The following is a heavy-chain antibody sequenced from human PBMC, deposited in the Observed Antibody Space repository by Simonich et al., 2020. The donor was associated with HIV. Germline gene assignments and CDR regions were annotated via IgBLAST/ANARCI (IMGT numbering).Heavy chain of an antibody. CDR2: IWYVGIQK. CDR1: GFTFSSYG. Sequence: QVQLVESGGGVVQPGRSLRLSFAASGFTFSSYGMHWVRHAPGKGMQGVAVIWYVGIQKDDPDPGKGRFTISRDNSKNTVFLQMNSLRAEDTAVYYCARISGPGSSYWADYWGQGTLVTVSS. CDR3: ARISGPGSSYWADY. D-gene: IGHD1-26*01. J-gene: IGHJ4*02. V-gene: IGHV3-33*01.